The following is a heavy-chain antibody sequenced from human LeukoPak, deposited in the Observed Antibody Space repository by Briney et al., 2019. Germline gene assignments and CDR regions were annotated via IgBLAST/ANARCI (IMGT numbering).Heavy chain of an antibody. Sequence: PGGSLRLSCGASGFTFSSYSMNWVRQAPGKGLEWVSSISGSSNYIYYADSLKGRFTTSRDNAKNSLYLQMNSLRAEDTAVYYCSRDKGILGRPAGPEGFDIWGQGTMVTVSS. CDR1: GFTFSSYS. CDR3: SRDKGILGRPAGPEGFDI. CDR2: ISGSSNYI. V-gene: IGHV3-21*01. D-gene: IGHD3/OR15-3a*01. J-gene: IGHJ3*02.